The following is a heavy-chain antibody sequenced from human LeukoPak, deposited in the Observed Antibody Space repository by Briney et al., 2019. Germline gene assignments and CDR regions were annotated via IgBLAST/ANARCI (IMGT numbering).Heavy chain of an antibody. V-gene: IGHV3-73*01. CDR2: IRSKANSYAT. CDR3: ARDGVVVVAAPY. CDR1: GFTFSGSA. J-gene: IGHJ4*02. D-gene: IGHD2-15*01. Sequence: GGSLRLSCAASGFTFSGSAMHWVRQASGKGLEWVGRIRSKANSYATAYAASVKGRFTISRDDSKNTAYLQMNSLKTEDTAVYYCARDGVVVVAAPYWGQGTLVTVSS.